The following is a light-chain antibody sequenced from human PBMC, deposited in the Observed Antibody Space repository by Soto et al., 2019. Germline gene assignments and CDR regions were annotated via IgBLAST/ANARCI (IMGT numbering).Light chain of an antibody. V-gene: IGKV3D-20*02. CDR1: QTLSGNY. Sequence: NVWTPSPGTMSWSPVDMAPLSCMSRQTLSGNYLAWYQHKHGQAPRILIYRASTRATGVSDRFSGSGSGTDFTITISSLENEDFAVYYCQKRSSWPITCSKGTRREIK. CDR3: QKRSSWPIT. J-gene: IGKJ5*01. CDR2: RAS.